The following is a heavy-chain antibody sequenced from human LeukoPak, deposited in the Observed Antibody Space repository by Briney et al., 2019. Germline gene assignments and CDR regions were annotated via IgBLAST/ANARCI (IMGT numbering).Heavy chain of an antibody. J-gene: IGHJ4*02. Sequence: SETLSLTCTVPGGSISSYYWSWIRQPPGKGLEWIGYIYYSGSTNYNPSLKSRVTISVDTSKNQFSLKLSSVTAADTAVYYCARATDRGVIAYWGQGTLVTVSS. CDR1: GGSISSYY. V-gene: IGHV4-59*01. CDR2: IYYSGST. D-gene: IGHD3-3*01. CDR3: ARATDRGVIAY.